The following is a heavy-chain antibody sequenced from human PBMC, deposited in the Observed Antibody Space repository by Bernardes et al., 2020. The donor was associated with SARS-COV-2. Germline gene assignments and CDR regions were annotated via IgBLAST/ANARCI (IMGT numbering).Heavy chain of an antibody. CDR1: GFSFSTYS. D-gene: IGHD3-10*01. Sequence: SLRLSCAASGFSFSTYSMKWVRQAPGKGLEWVSSISNSGSTIFYADSVKGRFTISRDNAKNSVYLQMNSLRVEDTAVYYCARRYYGSGSPEAFDIWGQGTMVTVSS. V-gene: IGHV3-21*01. CDR3: ARRYYGSGSPEAFDI. CDR2: ISNSGSTI. J-gene: IGHJ3*02.